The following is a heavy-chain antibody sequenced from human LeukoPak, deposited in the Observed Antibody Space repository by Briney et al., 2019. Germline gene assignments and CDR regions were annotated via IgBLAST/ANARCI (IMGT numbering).Heavy chain of an antibody. D-gene: IGHD5-18*01. J-gene: IGHJ4*02. CDR1: GFTFSIYW. Sequence: GGSLRLSCAASGFTFSIYWMHWVRQAPGKGLVWVSRINSDGSSTSYADSVKGRFTISRDNAKNTLYLQMNSLRAEDTAVYYCARGYSYGDFDYWGQGTLVTVSS. CDR3: ARGYSYGDFDY. CDR2: INSDGSST. V-gene: IGHV3-74*01.